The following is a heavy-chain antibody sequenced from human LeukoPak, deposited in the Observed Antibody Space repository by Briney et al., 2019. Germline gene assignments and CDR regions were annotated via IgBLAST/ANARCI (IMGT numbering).Heavy chain of an antibody. CDR2: TYYRSKWYN. CDR1: GDSVSSNSAA. V-gene: IGHV6-1*01. CDR3: ARSMGINWYFDL. D-gene: IGHD1-26*01. J-gene: IGHJ2*01. Sequence: SQTLSLTCAISGDSVSSNSAAWNWIRQSPSRGLEWLGRTYYRSKWYNDYAVSVKSRITINPDTSKNQFSLQPSSVTPEDTAVYYCARSMGINWYFDLWGRGTLVTVSS.